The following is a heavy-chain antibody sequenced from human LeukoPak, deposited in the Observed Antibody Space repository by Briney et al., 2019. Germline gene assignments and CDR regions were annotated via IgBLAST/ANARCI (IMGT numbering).Heavy chain of an antibody. CDR3: AKGATGYSTSGYFDY. J-gene: IGHJ4*02. V-gene: IGHV3-9*03. Sequence: GGSLRLSCAASGFTFDDYAMHWVRQAPGKGLEWVSGISWNSGSIGYADSVKGRFTIPRDNAKNSLYLQMNSLRAEDMALYYCAKGATGYSTSGYFDYWGQGTLVTVSS. D-gene: IGHD6-13*01. CDR1: GFTFDDYA. CDR2: ISWNSGSI.